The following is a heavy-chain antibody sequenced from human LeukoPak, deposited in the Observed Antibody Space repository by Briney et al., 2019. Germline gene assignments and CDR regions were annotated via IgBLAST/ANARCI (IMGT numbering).Heavy chain of an antibody. CDR2: ISGSGDRT. J-gene: IGHJ6*02. V-gene: IGHV3-23*01. CDR1: GFTFSNYG. D-gene: IGHD6-13*01. CDR3: AKAASSSWPSYYYGMDV. Sequence: GGSLRLSCIASGFTFSNYGMSWVRQAPGKGLEWVSIISGSGDRTLHADSVKGRFTVSRDNSKNTVYLQMSSLRVDDTAVYYCAKAASSSWPSYYYGMDVWGQGTTVTVSS.